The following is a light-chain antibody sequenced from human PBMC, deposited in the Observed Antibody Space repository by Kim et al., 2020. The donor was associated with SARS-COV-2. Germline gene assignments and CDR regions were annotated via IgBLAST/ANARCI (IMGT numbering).Light chain of an antibody. Sequence: LSPGESATRSCRASQSVSTYLAWYQHKPGQAPRLLIYDAFNRATGIPARLSGSGSGTDFTLTISSLEPEDFAVYYCQHRGNWPLTFGGGTKVDIK. CDR2: DAF. CDR1: QSVSTY. V-gene: IGKV3-11*01. J-gene: IGKJ4*01. CDR3: QHRGNWPLT.